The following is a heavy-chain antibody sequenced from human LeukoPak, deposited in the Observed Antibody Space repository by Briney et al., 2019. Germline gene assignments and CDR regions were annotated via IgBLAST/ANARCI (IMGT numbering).Heavy chain of an antibody. J-gene: IGHJ4*02. CDR2: IKTKSDGEST. CDR3: TTDRPTLENY. D-gene: IGHD3-3*01. V-gene: IGHV3-15*01. Sequence: PGGSLRLSCAASGFTFSSYSMNWVRQAPGKGLEWVGHIKTKSDGESTDYAAPVKGRLTISRDDSKKTLFLQIDGLKIEDTAVYYCTTDRPTLENYWGQGTLVTVSS. CDR1: GFTFSSYS.